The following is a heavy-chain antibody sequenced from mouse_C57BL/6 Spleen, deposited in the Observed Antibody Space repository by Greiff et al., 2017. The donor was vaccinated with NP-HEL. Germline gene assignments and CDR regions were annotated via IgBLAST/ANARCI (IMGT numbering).Heavy chain of an antibody. CDR1: GYTFTSYW. J-gene: IGHJ2*01. CDR2: IQPNSGST. V-gene: IGHV1-64*01. D-gene: IGHD1-1*01. Sequence: QVQLQQPGAELVKPGASVKLSCKASGYTFTSYWMHWVKQRPGQGLEWIGMIQPNSGSTNYNEKFKSKATLTVDKSSSTAYMQLSSLTSEDSAVYYCARGGTTVVAKGNYFDYWGQGTTLTVSS. CDR3: ARGGTTVVAKGNYFDY.